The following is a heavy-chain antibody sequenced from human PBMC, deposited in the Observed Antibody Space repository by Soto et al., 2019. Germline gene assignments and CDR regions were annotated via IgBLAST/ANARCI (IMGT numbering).Heavy chain of an antibody. V-gene: IGHV1-18*01. D-gene: IGHD5-18*01. Sequence: QVQLVQSGGEVKKPGASVKVSCKASGYTFTSYGISWVRQAPGQGLEWMGWINAYNGNTNYAQKVQGRVTMTTDTSPSTAHMELRSLRSDDTAVYYCARDGGYGLIAGWGQGTLVTFSS. J-gene: IGHJ4*02. CDR2: INAYNGNT. CDR3: ARDGGYGLIAG. CDR1: GYTFTSYG.